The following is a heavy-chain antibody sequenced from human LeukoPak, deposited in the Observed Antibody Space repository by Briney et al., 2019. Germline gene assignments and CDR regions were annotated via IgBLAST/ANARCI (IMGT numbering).Heavy chain of an antibody. J-gene: IGHJ3*01. CDR2: INHSGST. CDR1: GGSFSGYY. CDR3: ARDPLYYT. D-gene: IGHD3-22*01. V-gene: IGHV4-34*01. Sequence: KASETLSLTCAVYGGSFSGYYWSWIRQPPGKGLEWIGEINHSGSTNYNPSLKSRVTISVDTSKNQFSLKLSSVTAADTAVYYCARDPLYYTWGQGTMVTVSS.